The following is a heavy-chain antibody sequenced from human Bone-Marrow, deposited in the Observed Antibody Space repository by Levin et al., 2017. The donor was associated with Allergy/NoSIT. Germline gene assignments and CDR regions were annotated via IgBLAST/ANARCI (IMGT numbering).Heavy chain of an antibody. J-gene: IGHJ3*01. D-gene: IGHD3-10*01. CDR2: ISSDGVNK. Sequence: PGGSLRLSCAASGFAFSNYVMHWVRQAPGKGLEWVAVISSDGVNKYYGDSVKGRITVSRDNSKNTLYLQMDGLRAEDTAVYYCARDRENRFVESAGVFDVWGQGTMVTVSS. V-gene: IGHV3-30*03. CDR3: ARDRENRFVESAGVFDV. CDR1: GFAFSNYV.